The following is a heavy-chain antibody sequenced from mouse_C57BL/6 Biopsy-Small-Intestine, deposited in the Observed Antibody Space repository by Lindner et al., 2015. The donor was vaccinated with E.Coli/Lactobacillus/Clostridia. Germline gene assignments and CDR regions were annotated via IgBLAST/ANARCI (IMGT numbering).Heavy chain of an antibody. J-gene: IGHJ2*01. CDR2: INPGSDIV. CDR3: ARDLDFDY. CDR1: GYTFSNYL. V-gene: IGHV1-54*01. Sequence: VQLQESGAELVRPGTSVKVSCKASGYTFSNYLIQWIKRRPGQGLEWIGVINPGSDIVNFNEKFKGKATLTADKSSSTAYLQLSSLTSEDSAAFFCARDLDFDYWGQGTTLTVSS.